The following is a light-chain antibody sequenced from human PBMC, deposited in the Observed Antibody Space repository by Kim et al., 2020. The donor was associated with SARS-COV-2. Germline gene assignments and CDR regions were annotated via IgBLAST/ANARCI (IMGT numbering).Light chain of an antibody. CDR1: KLGDKY. CDR2: QDS. V-gene: IGLV3-1*01. Sequence: SYELTQPPSVSVSPGQTASIACSGDKLGDKYACWYQQKPGQSPVLVIYQDSKRPSGIPERSSGSNSGNTATLTISGTQAMDEADYYCQAWDSSRVVFGGGTQLTVL. CDR3: QAWDSSRVV. J-gene: IGLJ2*01.